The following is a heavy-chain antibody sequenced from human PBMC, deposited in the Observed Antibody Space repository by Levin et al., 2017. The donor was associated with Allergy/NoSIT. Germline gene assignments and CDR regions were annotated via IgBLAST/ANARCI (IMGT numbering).Heavy chain of an antibody. J-gene: IGHJ4*02. D-gene: IGHD6-25*01. CDR2: IYSGGTT. CDR3: ARNVPLTAKCY. CDR1: GFTVYNNY. Sequence: GGSLRLSCAVSGFTVYNNYMSWVRQAPGKGLVWVSLIYSGGTTQYADSVKGRFTISRDSSKNTLYLQMNSLTPEDTAMYYCARNVPLTAKCYWGQGTLVTVSS. V-gene: IGHV3-66*01.